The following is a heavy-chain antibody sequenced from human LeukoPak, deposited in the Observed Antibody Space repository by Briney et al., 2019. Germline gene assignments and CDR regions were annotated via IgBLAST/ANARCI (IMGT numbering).Heavy chain of an antibody. CDR2: ISSSGSTI. CDR1: GFTFSSYE. D-gene: IGHD2/OR15-2a*01. J-gene: IGHJ5*02. Sequence: GGSLRLSCAASGFTFSSYEMNWVRQAPGKGLEWVSYISSSGSTIYYADSVKGRFTISRDNAKNSLYLQMNSVRDDDTAVYYCVRIPNSANFPNWFDPWGQGTLVTVSS. CDR3: VRIPNSANFPNWFDP. V-gene: IGHV3-48*03.